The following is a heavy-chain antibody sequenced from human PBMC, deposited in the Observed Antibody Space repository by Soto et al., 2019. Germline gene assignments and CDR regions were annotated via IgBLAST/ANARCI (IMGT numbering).Heavy chain of an antibody. D-gene: IGHD3-22*01. CDR2: IIPIFGTA. Sequence: QVQLVQSGAEVKKPGSSVKVSCKASGGTFSSYAISWVRQAPGQGLEWMGGIIPIFGTANYAQKFQGRVTITADESTSTAYMELSSLRSEDTAVYYCARVKAWIDYYDSSGPYNWFDPWGQGTLVTVSS. V-gene: IGHV1-69*01. CDR1: GGTFSSYA. CDR3: ARVKAWIDYYDSSGPYNWFDP. J-gene: IGHJ5*02.